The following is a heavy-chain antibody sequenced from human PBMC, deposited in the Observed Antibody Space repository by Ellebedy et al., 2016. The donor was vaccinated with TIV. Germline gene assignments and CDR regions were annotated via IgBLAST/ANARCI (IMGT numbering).Heavy chain of an antibody. CDR3: ATANIRWLQWRADAFDI. CDR1: GGTFSSYA. V-gene: IGHV1-69*13. D-gene: IGHD5-24*01. J-gene: IGHJ3*02. CDR2: IIPIFGTA. Sequence: SVKVSXXASGGTFSSYAISWVRQAPGQGLEWMGGIIPIFGTANYAQKFQGRVTITADESTSTAYMELSSLRSEDTAVYYCATANIRWLQWRADAFDIWGQGTMVTVSS.